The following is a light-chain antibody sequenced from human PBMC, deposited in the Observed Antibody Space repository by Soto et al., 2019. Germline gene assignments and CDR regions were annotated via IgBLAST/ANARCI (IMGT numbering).Light chain of an antibody. CDR3: SSYTSSSTWV. CDR1: SGDIGGYNY. CDR2: EVS. V-gene: IGLV2-14*01. J-gene: IGLJ3*02. Sequence: QSVLTQPASVSGSPGQSITISCTGTSGDIGGYNYVSWYQQHPGKAPKFMIYEVSNRPSGVSNRFSGSKSGNTASLTISGLQAEDEADYYCSSYTSSSTWVFGGGTKVTVL.